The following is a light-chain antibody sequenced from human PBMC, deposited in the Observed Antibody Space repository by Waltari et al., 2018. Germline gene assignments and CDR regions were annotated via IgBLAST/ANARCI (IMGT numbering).Light chain of an antibody. Sequence: AIQMTQSPSSLSASVGDRVTIPCRASQGIRNNLGWYQQQPGKAPKLLMYATSTLQSGVPSRFSGSGSGTDFTLTISSLQPEDFATYYCQQYDNLPLTFGGGTKVEIK. CDR3: QQYDNLPLT. CDR2: ATS. CDR1: QGIRNN. V-gene: IGKV1-6*01. J-gene: IGKJ4*01.